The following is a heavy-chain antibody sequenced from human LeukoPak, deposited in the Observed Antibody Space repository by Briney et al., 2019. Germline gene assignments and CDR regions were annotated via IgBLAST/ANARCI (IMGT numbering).Heavy chain of an antibody. CDR1: GFTFSNYE. D-gene: IGHD3-22*01. CDR3: ARPYYDSSASGFDY. CDR2: ISSGGSTI. V-gene: IGHV3-48*03. J-gene: IGHJ4*02. Sequence: GGSLRLSCAASGFTFSNYEMTWVRQAPGKGLEWVSYISSGGSTIYYADSVKGRFTISRDNAKNSLYLQMNSLRAEDTAVYYCARPYYDSSASGFDYWGQGALVTVSS.